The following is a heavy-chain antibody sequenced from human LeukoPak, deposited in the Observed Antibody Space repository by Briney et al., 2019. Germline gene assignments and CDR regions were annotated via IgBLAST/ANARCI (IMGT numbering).Heavy chain of an antibody. CDR2: IHPDDPDT. Sequence: GESLKISCKGSGYRFSSYWIGWVRQMPGKGLEWMGIIHPDDPDTRYSPSFQGQVTISADKSVSTAYLQWSSLKASDSAMYYCARLFGGYCSGATCYDDYWGQGTLVTVSS. CDR1: GYRFSSYW. D-gene: IGHD2-15*01. V-gene: IGHV5-51*01. CDR3: ARLFGGYCSGATCYDDY. J-gene: IGHJ4*02.